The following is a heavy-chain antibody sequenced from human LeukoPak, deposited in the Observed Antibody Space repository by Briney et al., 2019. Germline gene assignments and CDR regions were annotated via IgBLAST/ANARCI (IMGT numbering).Heavy chain of an antibody. CDR2: IYYSGST. V-gene: IGHV4-59*01. J-gene: IGHJ5*02. CDR1: GGSISSYY. D-gene: IGHD3-10*01. Sequence: SETLSLTCTVSGGSISSYYWSWIRQPPGKGLEWIGYIYYSGSTNYNPSLKSRVTISVDTSKNQFSLKLSSVTAADTAVYYCAGSYGSGSINWFDPWGQGTLVTVSS. CDR3: AGSYGSGSINWFDP.